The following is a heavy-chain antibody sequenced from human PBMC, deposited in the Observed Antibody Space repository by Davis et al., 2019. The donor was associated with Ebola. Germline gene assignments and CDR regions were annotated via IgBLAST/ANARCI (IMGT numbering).Heavy chain of an antibody. Sequence: GESLKISCAASGFTFSSYDMSWVRQAPGKGLEWVSGISASGGTTYNADSVKGRFTISRDNSKNTLYMQMNSLRAEDTAVYYCAKCRPPNSSSRHQEGPGDHWGQGTLVTVSS. V-gene: IGHV3-23*01. D-gene: IGHD2-2*01. CDR2: ISASGGTT. J-gene: IGHJ4*02. CDR3: AKCRPPNSSSRHQEGPGDH. CDR1: GFTFSSYD.